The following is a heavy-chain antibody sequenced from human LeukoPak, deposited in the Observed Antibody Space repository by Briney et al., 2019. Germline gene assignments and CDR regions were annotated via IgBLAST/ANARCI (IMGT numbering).Heavy chain of an antibody. J-gene: IGHJ4*02. CDR1: GFTFSSYS. V-gene: IGHV3-21*03. CDR2: ISSSSSYI. Sequence: PGGSLRLSCAASGFTFSSYSMNWVRQAPGKGLEWVSSISSSSSYIYYADSVRGRFTISRDNAKNSLYLQMNSLRAEDTAVYYCTRFYTIFGVVIVPFDYWGQGTLVTVSS. CDR3: TRFYTIFGVVIVPFDY. D-gene: IGHD3-3*01.